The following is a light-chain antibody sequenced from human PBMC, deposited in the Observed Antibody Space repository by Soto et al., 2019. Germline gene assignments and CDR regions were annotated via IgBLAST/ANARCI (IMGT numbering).Light chain of an antibody. Sequence: DLQMTQSPSTRFASVGDRVTITFRASQSISSWLARYQQKPGKAPKLLIYDASSLESGVPLRFSGSGSGTDFTLTISSLQPDDFATYYCQEYSSYSTFGGGTKVDIK. J-gene: IGKJ4*01. V-gene: IGKV1-5*01. CDR2: DAS. CDR1: QSISSW. CDR3: QEYSSYST.